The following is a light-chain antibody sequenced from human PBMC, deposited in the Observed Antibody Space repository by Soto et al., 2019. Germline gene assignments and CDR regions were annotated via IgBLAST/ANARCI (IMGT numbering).Light chain of an antibody. CDR2: EGT. V-gene: IGLV2-23*01. J-gene: IGLJ1*01. CDR1: NSDVGTHNL. CDR3: CSYALL. Sequence: QSVLASRPCVSGSPGQSISISCTGTNSDVGTHNLVSWYQQHPGKAPKLIIYEGTKRPSGVSNRFSGSKSGNTASLTISGLQAEDEADYYCCSYALLFGSGTKVTVL.